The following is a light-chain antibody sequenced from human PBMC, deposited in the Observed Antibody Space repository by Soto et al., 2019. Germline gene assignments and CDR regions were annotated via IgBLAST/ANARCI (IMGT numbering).Light chain of an antibody. Sequence: QSALTQPASVSGSPGQSITISCTGTSSDVGGYNYVSWYQQYPDRAPKLMIYDVSNRPSGVSNRFSASKSGNTASLTISGLQAEDEADYFCSSYTSSNTLVFGTGTKVTVL. CDR3: SSYTSSNTLV. V-gene: IGLV2-14*01. CDR1: SSDVGGYNY. CDR2: DVS. J-gene: IGLJ1*01.